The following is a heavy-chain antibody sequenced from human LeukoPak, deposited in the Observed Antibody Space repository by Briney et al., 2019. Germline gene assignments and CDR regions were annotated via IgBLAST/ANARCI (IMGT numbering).Heavy chain of an antibody. J-gene: IGHJ3*02. CDR1: GYTFTGYY. Sequence: ASVKVSCKASGYTFTGYYMHWVRQAPGQGLEWMGWINPNSGGTNYAQKLQGRVTMTTDTSTSTAYMELRSLRSDDTAVYYCARGYYGDTDAFDIWGQGTMVTVSS. CDR3: ARGYYGDTDAFDI. D-gene: IGHD4-17*01. CDR2: INPNSGGT. V-gene: IGHV1-2*02.